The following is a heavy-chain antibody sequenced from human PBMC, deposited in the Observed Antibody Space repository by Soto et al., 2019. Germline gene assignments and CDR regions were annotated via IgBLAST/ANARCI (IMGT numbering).Heavy chain of an antibody. J-gene: IGHJ4*02. Sequence: QVQLVQSGAEVKKPGSSVKVSCKASGGTFSNYAITWVRQAPGEGLEWMGGIIPIFGTANYAQKFQGRVTITADESTSTAYMELSSLRSDDTAVYYCASPTGKLDYWGQGTLVTVSS. D-gene: IGHD2-8*02. CDR2: IIPIFGTA. CDR1: GGTFSNYA. V-gene: IGHV1-69*01. CDR3: ASPTGKLDY.